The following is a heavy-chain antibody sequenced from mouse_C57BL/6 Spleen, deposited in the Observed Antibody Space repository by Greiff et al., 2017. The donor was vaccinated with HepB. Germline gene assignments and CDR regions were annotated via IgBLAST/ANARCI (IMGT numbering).Heavy chain of an antibody. Sequence: EVKLVESGGGLVKPGGSLKLSCAASGFTFSDYGMHWVRQAPEKGLEWVAYISSGSSTIYYADTVKGRFTISRDNAKNTLFLQMTSLRSEDTAMYYCARGGYYGSSYRYYAMDYWGQGTSVTVSS. D-gene: IGHD1-1*01. J-gene: IGHJ4*01. V-gene: IGHV5-17*01. CDR1: GFTFSDYG. CDR2: ISSGSSTI. CDR3: ARGGYYGSSYRYYAMDY.